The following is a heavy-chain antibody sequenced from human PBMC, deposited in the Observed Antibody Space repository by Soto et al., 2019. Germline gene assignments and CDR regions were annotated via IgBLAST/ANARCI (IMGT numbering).Heavy chain of an antibody. V-gene: IGHV1-3*01. CDR3: AREGAHYAPFDL. Sequence: QLVQSGAEANQPGASVRVYCKASEYTFTDFALHWERQAPGQGLEWMGWINVGNGNTVYSRKLQGRVTNDRDMSATTAYIQVTNLTSEDTAIYYCAREGAHYAPFDLWGQGTLVPVS. CDR2: INVGNGNT. CDR1: EYTFTDFA. J-gene: IGHJ4*02. D-gene: IGHD3-16*01.